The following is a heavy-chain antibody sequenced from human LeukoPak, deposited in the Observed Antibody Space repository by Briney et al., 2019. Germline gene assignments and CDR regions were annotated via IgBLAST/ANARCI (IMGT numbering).Heavy chain of an antibody. CDR2: MYNSEIT. CDR1: RGSVSSAY. J-gene: IGHJ4*02. CDR3: ATGHSSGWFDY. Sequence: SETLSLTCTVSRGSVSSAYWSWIRQPPGKRLEWIGDMYNSEITNYNPSLKSRVTMSLDMSKNQFSLDLTSVSEADTAVYYCATGHSSGWFDYWGQGSLVIVSS. D-gene: IGHD6-19*01. V-gene: IGHV4-59*02.